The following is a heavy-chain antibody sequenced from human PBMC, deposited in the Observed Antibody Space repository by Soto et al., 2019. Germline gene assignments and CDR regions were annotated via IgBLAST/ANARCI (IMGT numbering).Heavy chain of an antibody. CDR3: ARESRFLDWLSLNRFAP. D-gene: IGHD3-3*01. CDR1: GFTFSSYS. Sequence: PGGSLRLSCAASGFTFSSYSMNWVRQAPGKGLEWVSYISSSSSTIYYADSVKGRFTISRDNAKNSLYLQMNSLRDEDTAVYYCARESRFLDWLSLNRFAPWAQGTPVTVSS. CDR2: ISSSSSTI. J-gene: IGHJ5*02. V-gene: IGHV3-48*02.